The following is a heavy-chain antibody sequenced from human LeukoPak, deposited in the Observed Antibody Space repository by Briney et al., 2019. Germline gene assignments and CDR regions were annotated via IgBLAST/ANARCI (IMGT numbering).Heavy chain of an antibody. CDR3: ARWHYDTNGYYLVDY. D-gene: IGHD3-22*01. J-gene: IGHJ4*02. Sequence: ASVKVSCKASGYTFTSYYMHWVRQAPGQGLEWMGWINTDNGNTNYAQKFRGRVTMTTETSTTTAYMELRSLRSDDTAVYYCARWHYDTNGYYLVDYWGQGTLVTVSS. V-gene: IGHV1-18*04. CDR1: GYTFTSYY. CDR2: INTDNGNT.